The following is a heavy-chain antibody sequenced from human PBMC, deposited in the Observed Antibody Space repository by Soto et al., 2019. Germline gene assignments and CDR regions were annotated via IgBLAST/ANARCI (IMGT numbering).Heavy chain of an antibody. J-gene: IGHJ5*02. CDR2: IYYSGST. D-gene: IGHD3-16*01. V-gene: IGHV4-39*01. CDR3: ARHSASNLGNWFDP. CDR1: GGSISSSSYY. Sequence: QLQLQESGPGLVKPSETLSLTCTVSGGSISSSSYYWGWIRQPPGKGLEWIGRIYYSGSTYYNPSLKSRVTISVDTSKNQFSLKLSSVTAADTAVYYCARHSASNLGNWFDPWGQGTLVTVSS.